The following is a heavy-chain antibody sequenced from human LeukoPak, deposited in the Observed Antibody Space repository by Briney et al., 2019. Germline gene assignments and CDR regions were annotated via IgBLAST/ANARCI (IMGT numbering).Heavy chain of an antibody. J-gene: IGHJ2*01. CDR3: ARTYGDYAYWYFDL. CDR1: GYTFTGYY. CDR2: INPNSGGT. V-gene: IGHV1-2*06. Sequence: ASVKVSCKASGYTFTGYYMHWVRQAPGQGLEWMGRINPNSGGTNYAQKFQGRVTMTRDTSISTAYMDLSRLRSDDTAVYYCARTYGDYAYWYFDLWGRGTQVTVSS. D-gene: IGHD4-17*01.